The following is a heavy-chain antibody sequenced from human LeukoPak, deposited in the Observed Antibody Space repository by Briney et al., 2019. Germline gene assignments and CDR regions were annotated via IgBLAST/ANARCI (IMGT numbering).Heavy chain of an antibody. D-gene: IGHD3-3*01. V-gene: IGHV3-21*04. CDR2: ISSSSSYI. J-gene: IGHJ4*02. Sequence: PGGSLRLSCAASGFTFSSYSMNWVRQAPGKGLEWVSSISSSSSYIYYADSVKGRFTISRDNAKNSLYLQMNSLRAEDTAVYYCAKSRGFLESRFDYWGQGTLVTVSS. CDR3: AKSRGFLESRFDY. CDR1: GFTFSSYS.